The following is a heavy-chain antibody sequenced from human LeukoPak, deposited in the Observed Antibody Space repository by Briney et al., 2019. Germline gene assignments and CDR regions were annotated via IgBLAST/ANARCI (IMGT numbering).Heavy chain of an antibody. D-gene: IGHD3-10*01. CDR2: IIPILGIA. CDR1: GGTFSNYA. CDR3: ARAGQDYYGSGSYYRGGDAFDI. V-gene: IGHV1-69*04. J-gene: IGHJ3*02. Sequence: SVKVSCKASGGTFSNYAINWVRQAPGQGLEWMGRIIPILGIANYAQKFQGRVTTTADKSTSTAYMELSSLRSEDTAVYYCARAGQDYYGSGSYYRGGDAFDIWGQGTMVTVSS.